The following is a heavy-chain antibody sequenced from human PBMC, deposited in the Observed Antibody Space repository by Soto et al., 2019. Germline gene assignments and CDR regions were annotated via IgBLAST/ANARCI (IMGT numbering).Heavy chain of an antibody. CDR1: EFTLSSYG. V-gene: IGHV3-30*03. J-gene: IGHJ4*02. Sequence: GRSLRHSCAACEFTLSSYGMHWVRQAPGKGLEWVAVISYDGSNKYYADSVKGRFTISRDNSKNTLYLQMNSLRAEDTAVYYCATQYDFWSGYNGYFDYWGQGPLVTVS. CDR3: ATQYDFWSGYNGYFDY. CDR2: ISYDGSNK. D-gene: IGHD3-3*01.